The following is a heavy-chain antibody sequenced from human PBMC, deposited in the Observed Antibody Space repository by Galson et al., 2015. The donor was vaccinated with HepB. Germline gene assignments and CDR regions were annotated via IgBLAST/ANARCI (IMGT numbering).Heavy chain of an antibody. CDR1: GYIFTSYH. CDR3: AREGSECSSSSCWMSNYYYYYGMDV. V-gene: IGHV1-46*01. J-gene: IGHJ6*02. Sequence: SVKVSCKASGYIFTSYHMHWVRQAPGKGLEWMGVINPNGGRTDYAQKAQGRVTMSRDTSTSTVYMELSSLRSEDTAVYYCAREGSECSSSSCWMSNYYYYYGMDVWGQGTTITVSS. CDR2: INPNGGRT. D-gene: IGHD2-2*01.